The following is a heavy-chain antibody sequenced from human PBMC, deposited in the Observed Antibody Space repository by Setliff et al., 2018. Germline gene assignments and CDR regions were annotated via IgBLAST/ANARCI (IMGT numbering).Heavy chain of an antibody. CDR1: GVDVIERLYY. J-gene: IGHJ4*02. CDR2: RYYTGTT. Sequence: SETLSLTCSASGVDVIERLYYWSWVRQSPGKGLEWIGTRYYTGTTFYNPSLESRVAVSLDASEKKFSLNLRSVTTADTAVYYCARHFYPPDFFAHWGQGLLVTGSS. D-gene: IGHD3-3*01. V-gene: IGHV4-39*01. CDR3: ARHFYPPDFFAH.